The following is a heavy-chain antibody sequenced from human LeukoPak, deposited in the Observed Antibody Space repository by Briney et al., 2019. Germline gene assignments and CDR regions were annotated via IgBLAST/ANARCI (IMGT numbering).Heavy chain of an antibody. Sequence: SETLSLTCTVSGGSITTFYWSWVRQPPGKGLEWIGYIYYSGGTNYNPSLKSRVTISVDTSKNQFFLKLSSVTAADTAMFYCARYSDNWFDPWGQGTLVTVSS. CDR3: ARYSDNWFDP. CDR1: GGSITTFY. V-gene: IGHV4-59*01. CDR2: IYYSGGT. D-gene: IGHD6-13*01. J-gene: IGHJ5*02.